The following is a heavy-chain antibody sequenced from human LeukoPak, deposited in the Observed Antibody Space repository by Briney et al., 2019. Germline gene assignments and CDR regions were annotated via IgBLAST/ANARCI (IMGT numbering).Heavy chain of an antibody. D-gene: IGHD3-10*01. Sequence: GGSLRLSCAASGFTFSSYEMNWVRQAPGKGLEWVSYISSSASTIYYADSVKGRFTISRDNAKNSLYLQKNSLRAEDTAVYYCARVVRGVGYYFDYWGQGTLVTVSS. CDR3: ARVVRGVGYYFDY. CDR2: ISSSASTI. V-gene: IGHV3-48*03. J-gene: IGHJ4*02. CDR1: GFTFSSYE.